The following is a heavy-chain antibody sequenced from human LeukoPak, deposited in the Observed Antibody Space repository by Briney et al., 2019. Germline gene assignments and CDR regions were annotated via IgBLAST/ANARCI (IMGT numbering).Heavy chain of an antibody. J-gene: IGHJ4*02. Sequence: PSETLSLTCTVSGGSISSSNYYWGWIRQTPGKGLEWIGNIYYSGSTYYNPSLKSRVTISADTSKNQFSLKLISVTAADTAVYYCASRKLGNDYWGQGTLVTVSS. CDR2: IYYSGST. CDR3: ASRKLGNDY. CDR1: GGSISSSNYY. D-gene: IGHD7-27*01. V-gene: IGHV4-39*07.